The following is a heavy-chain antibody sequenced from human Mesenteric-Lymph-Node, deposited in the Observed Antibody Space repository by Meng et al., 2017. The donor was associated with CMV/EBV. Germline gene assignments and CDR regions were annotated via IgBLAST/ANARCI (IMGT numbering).Heavy chain of an antibody. CDR3: ARGGYCSSTSCYGSWRGYYYYGMDV. J-gene: IGHJ6*02. Sequence: SVKVSCKASGGTFSSYAISWVRQAPGQGLEWMGGIIPIFGTANYAQKFQGRVTITTDESTSTAYMELSSLRSEDTAVYYCARGGYCSSTSCYGSWRGYYYYGMDVWGQGTTVTVSS. D-gene: IGHD2-2*01. CDR2: IIPIFGTA. CDR1: GGTFSSYA. V-gene: IGHV1-69*05.